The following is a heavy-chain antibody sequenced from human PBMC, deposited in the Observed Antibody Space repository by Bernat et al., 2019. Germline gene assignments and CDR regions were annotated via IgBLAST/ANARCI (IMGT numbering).Heavy chain of an antibody. V-gene: IGHV3-30*18. J-gene: IGHJ5*02. CDR3: AKDPYCISTSCNAGVGP. Sequence: QVQLVESGGGVVQPGRSLRLSCAASGFTFSSYGMHWVRQAPGKGLEWVAVISYDGSNKYYADSVKGRFTISRDNSKNTLYLQMNSLRAEDTAVYYCAKDPYCISTSCNAGVGPWGQGTLVTVSS. CDR1: GFTFSSYG. D-gene: IGHD2-2*01. CDR2: ISYDGSNK.